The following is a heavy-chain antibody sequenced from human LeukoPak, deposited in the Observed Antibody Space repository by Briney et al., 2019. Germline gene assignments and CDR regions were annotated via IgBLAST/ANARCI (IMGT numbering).Heavy chain of an antibody. Sequence: GGSLRLSCTVSGFTVSSNSWSWVRQAPGKGLEWVSAISGSGGSTYYADSVKGRFTISRDNSKNTLYLQMNSLRAEDTAVYYCAKDRTYDFWSASVFDYWGQGTLVTVSS. CDR3: AKDRTYDFWSASVFDY. CDR2: ISGSGGST. V-gene: IGHV3-23*01. J-gene: IGHJ4*02. D-gene: IGHD3-3*01. CDR1: GFTVSSNS.